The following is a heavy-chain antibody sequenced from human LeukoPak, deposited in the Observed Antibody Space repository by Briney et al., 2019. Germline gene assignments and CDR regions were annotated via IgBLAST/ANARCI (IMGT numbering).Heavy chain of an antibody. J-gene: IGHJ3*02. CDR3: ARARAAVAVSDAFDI. CDR2: IWYDGSNK. D-gene: IGHD6-19*01. Sequence: GGSLRLSCAASGFTFSSYGMHWVRQAPGKGLEWVAVIWYDGSNKYYADSVKGRFTISRDNSKNTLYLQMNSLRAEDTSVYYCARARAAVAVSDAFDIWGQGTMVTVSS. V-gene: IGHV3-33*01. CDR1: GFTFSSYG.